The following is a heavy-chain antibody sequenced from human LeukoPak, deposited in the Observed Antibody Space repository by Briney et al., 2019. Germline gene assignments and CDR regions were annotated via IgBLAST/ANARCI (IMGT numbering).Heavy chain of an antibody. CDR2: INPNSGGT. J-gene: IGHJ6*02. D-gene: IGHD2-2*01. CDR1: GYTFTGYY. Sequence: GASVKVSCKASGYTFTGYYMHWVRQAPGQGLEWMGWINPNSGGTNYAQKFQGRVTMTRDTSISTAYMELSRLRSDDTAVYYCARDRCSSTSCYYLYGMDVWGQGTTVTVSS. CDR3: ARDRCSSTSCYYLYGMDV. V-gene: IGHV1-2*02.